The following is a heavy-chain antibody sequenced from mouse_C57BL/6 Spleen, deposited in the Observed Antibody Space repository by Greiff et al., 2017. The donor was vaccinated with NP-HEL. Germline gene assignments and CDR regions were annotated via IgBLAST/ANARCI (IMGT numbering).Heavy chain of an antibody. D-gene: IGHD2-2*01. J-gene: IGHJ2*01. V-gene: IGHV1-4*01. Sequence: VQLQQSGAELARPGASVKMSCKASGYTFTSYTLHWVKQRPGQGLEWIGYINPSSGYTKYNQKFKDKATLTADKSSSPAYMQLSSLTSEDSAVYYCARSRGYDEYYFDYWGQGTTLTVSS. CDR3: ARSRGYDEYYFDY. CDR1: GYTFTSYT. CDR2: INPSSGYT.